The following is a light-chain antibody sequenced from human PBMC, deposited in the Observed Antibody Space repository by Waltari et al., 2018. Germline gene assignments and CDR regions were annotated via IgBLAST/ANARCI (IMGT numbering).Light chain of an antibody. CDR3: CSFAGSPYV. J-gene: IGLJ1*01. CDR1: SSDVGGYNY. V-gene: IGLV2-11*01. Sequence: QSALTQPRSVSGSPGQSVTIPCTGTSSDVGGYNYVSCYQQHPGKAPKLMIYEVSKRPSGVPDRFSASKSGNTASLTISGLQTEDEADYYCCSFAGSPYVSGPGTKVTVL. CDR2: EVS.